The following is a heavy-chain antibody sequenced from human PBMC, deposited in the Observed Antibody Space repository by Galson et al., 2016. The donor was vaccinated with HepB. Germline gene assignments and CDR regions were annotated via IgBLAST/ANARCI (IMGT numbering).Heavy chain of an antibody. CDR1: GGSFSGYY. Sequence: ETLSLTCAVHGGSFSGYYWSWIRQPPGQGLEWIGEINHSGGTNYNSSLKSRVTMSVDTSKNQFSLRLSSVTAADTAVYYCARGPRPGYCSATSCYGIVFRWFDPWGQGTLVTVSS. J-gene: IGHJ5*02. D-gene: IGHD2-2*03. V-gene: IGHV4-34*01. CDR2: INHSGGT. CDR3: ARGPRPGYCSATSCYGIVFRWFDP.